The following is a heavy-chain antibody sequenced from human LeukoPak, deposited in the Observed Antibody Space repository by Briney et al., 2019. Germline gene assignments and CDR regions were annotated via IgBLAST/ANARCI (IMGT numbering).Heavy chain of an antibody. V-gene: IGHV3-9*01. Sequence: PGGSLRLSCAASGFSFDDFTMHWVRQAPGKGLEWISSISWNSGSIGYADSVKGRFTISRGNAKNSLYLQMNSLRAEDTAVYYCARDYTGYFPWGQGTLVIVSS. CDR1: GFSFDDFT. CDR3: ARDYTGYFP. D-gene: IGHD3-9*01. J-gene: IGHJ5*02. CDR2: ISWNSGSI.